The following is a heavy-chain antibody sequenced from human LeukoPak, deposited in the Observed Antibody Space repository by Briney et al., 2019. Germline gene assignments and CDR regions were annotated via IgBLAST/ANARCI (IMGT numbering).Heavy chain of an antibody. CDR1: GYTFTSYY. CDR3: ARRSSSSHDYYYMDV. D-gene: IGHD6-6*01. CDR2: INPSGGST. V-gene: IGHV1-46*01. Sequence: ASVKVSCKASGYTFTSYYMHWVRQAPGQGLEWMGIINPSGGSTSYAQKFQGRVTMTRDMSTSTVYMELNSLRSEDTAVYYCARRSSSSHDYYYMDVWCKGTTVTVS. J-gene: IGHJ6*03.